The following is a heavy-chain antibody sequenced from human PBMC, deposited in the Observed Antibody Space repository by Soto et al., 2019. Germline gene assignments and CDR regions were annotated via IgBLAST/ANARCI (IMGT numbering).Heavy chain of an antibody. J-gene: IGHJ4*02. D-gene: IGHD5-18*01. CDR1: GGSINDYY. CDR3: ARIKRGYNYGSILDF. Sequence: PSETLSLTCTVSGGSINDYYWGWIRQPPGRGLKSIGYIFYSGSADYNPSLKSRVTISVDTSRNQFSLKLRSVTAADTAIYYCARIKRGYNYGSILDFWGRGXSVTVYS. CDR2: IFYSGSA. V-gene: IGHV4-59*12.